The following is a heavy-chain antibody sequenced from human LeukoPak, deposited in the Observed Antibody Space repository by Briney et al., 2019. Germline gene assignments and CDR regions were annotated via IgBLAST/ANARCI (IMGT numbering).Heavy chain of an antibody. CDR2: IYTSGST. Sequence: SETLSLTCTVSGGSSSSYYWSWIRQPPGKGLEWIGYIYTSGSTNYNPSLKSRVTISVDTSKNQFSLKLSSVTAADTAVYYCARHNKMDYYYDSSGPIDVWGKGTTVTVSS. J-gene: IGHJ6*04. CDR3: ARHNKMDYYYDSSGPIDV. CDR1: GGSSSSYY. V-gene: IGHV4-4*09. D-gene: IGHD3-22*01.